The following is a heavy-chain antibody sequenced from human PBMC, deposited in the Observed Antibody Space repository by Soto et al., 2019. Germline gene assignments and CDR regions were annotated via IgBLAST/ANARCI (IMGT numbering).Heavy chain of an antibody. D-gene: IGHD6-6*01. J-gene: IGHJ6*02. CDR2: IYYSGST. Sequence: QVQLQESGPGLVKPSETLSLTCTVSGGSVSSGSYYWSWIRQPPGKGLEWIGYIYYSGSTNYNPSLKSRVHISVDTSKNQFSLKLSSVTAADTAVYYCARVEQLVSYYDYGMDVWGQGTTVTVSS. CDR1: GGSVSSGSYY. V-gene: IGHV4-61*01. CDR3: ARVEQLVSYYDYGMDV.